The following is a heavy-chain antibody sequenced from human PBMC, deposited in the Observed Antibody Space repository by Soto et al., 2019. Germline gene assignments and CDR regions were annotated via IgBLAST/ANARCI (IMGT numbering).Heavy chain of an antibody. Sequence: GGSLRLSCADSGFRFSSYSMSWVRQAPGKGLEWVAAITATGDRTYYADSVTGRFTISRDNSKKTHYLQMTSLRAEDTAMYYCATMNGYFEYWGQGTPVTVSS. CDR2: ITATGDRT. D-gene: IGHD3-22*01. CDR3: ATMNGYFEY. V-gene: IGHV3-23*01. J-gene: IGHJ4*02. CDR1: GFRFSSYS.